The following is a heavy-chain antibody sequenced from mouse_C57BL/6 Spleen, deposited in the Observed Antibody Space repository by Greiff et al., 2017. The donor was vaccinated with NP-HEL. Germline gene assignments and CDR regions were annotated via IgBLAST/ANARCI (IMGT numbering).Heavy chain of an antibody. D-gene: IGHD1-1*01. V-gene: IGHV1-80*01. Sequence: QVQLQQSGAELVKPGASVKISCKASGYAFSSYWMNWVKQRPGKGLEWIGQIYPGDGDTNYNGKFKGKATLTADKSSSTAYMQLSSLTSEDSAVYFCAREAKASSLYYAMDYWGQGTSVTVSS. CDR3: AREAKASSLYYAMDY. CDR2: IYPGDGDT. J-gene: IGHJ4*01. CDR1: GYAFSSYW.